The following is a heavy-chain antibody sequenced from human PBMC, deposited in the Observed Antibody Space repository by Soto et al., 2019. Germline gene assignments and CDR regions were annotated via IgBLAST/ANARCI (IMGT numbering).Heavy chain of an antibody. CDR1: GGSINSGGYY. D-gene: IGHD6-13*01. CDR3: ARGYRQSGYSSSWVFDY. CDR2: MYYSGST. V-gene: IGHV4-31*03. Sequence: QVQLRESGPGLVKPSQTLSLTCTVSGGSINSGGYYWNWIRQHPGKGLEWIGYMYYSGSTYYNPFLRSRVIISADTSENHFSLKLSYGIAADTAVYFCARGYRQSGYSSSWVFDYWGQGTLVNVSS. J-gene: IGHJ4*02.